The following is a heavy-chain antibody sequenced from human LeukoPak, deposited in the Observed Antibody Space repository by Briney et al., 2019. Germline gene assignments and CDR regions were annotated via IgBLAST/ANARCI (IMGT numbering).Heavy chain of an antibody. V-gene: IGHV3-23*01. J-gene: IGHJ4*02. D-gene: IGHD3-9*01. CDR2: ISGSGGST. CDR1: GFTFSSYG. CDR3: AKSPYYDILTSGDY. Sequence: QPGGSLRLSCAASGFTFSSYGMSWVRQAPGKGLEWVSAISGSGGSTYYADSVKGRFTISRDNSKNTLYLQMNSLRAEDTAVYYCAKSPYYDILTSGDYWGQGTLVTVSS.